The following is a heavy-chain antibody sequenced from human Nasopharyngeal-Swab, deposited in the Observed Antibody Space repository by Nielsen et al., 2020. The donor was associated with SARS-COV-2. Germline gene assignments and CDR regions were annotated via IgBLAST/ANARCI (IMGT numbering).Heavy chain of an antibody. CDR3: AREGQGGFDV. Sequence: GESLKISCAASGIPFAGYWMSWVRQAPGKGLEWVANINHEETEKSYADSGEGRFTISRDNAKKSVYLQMNSLRSEDTAVYYCAREGQGGFDVWGPGTMVTVSS. D-gene: IGHD2-15*01. CDR2: INHEETEK. V-gene: IGHV3-7*04. CDR1: GIPFAGYW. J-gene: IGHJ3*01.